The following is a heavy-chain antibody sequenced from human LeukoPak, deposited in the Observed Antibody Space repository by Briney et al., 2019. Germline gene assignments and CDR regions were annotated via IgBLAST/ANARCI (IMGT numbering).Heavy chain of an antibody. CDR3: VRSCDGDCYSDY. V-gene: IGHV3-53*01. D-gene: IGHD2-21*02. CDR2: IYSGGVT. Sequence: GGSLRLSCAASGLTVSSNYMSWVRQAPGRGLEWVSLIYSGGVTYYSDSVKGRFIISRDNSKNTLFLQMNSLRAEDTAVYSCVRSCDGDCYSDYRGQGTLVTVSS. CDR1: GLTVSSNY. J-gene: IGHJ4*02.